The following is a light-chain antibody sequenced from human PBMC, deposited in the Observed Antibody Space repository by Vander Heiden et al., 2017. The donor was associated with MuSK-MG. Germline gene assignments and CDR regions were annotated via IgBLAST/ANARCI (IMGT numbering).Light chain of an antibody. J-gene: IGKJ4*01. CDR3: QKYNSTPPVT. Sequence: DIQMTQSPSSLSASVGDRVTITCRASQGISNYLAWYQQKPGKVHKLLIYAASTLQSGVPSRLSGSGSGTDFTLTISSLQPEDVATYYCQKYNSTPPVTFGGGTKVEIK. CDR1: QGISNY. CDR2: AAS. V-gene: IGKV1-27*01.